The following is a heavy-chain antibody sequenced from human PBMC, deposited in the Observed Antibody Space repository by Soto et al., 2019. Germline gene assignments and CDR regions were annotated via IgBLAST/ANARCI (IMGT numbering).Heavy chain of an antibody. CDR3: ARPVGDDYDSSGYHFDY. CDR2: IYPGDSDT. Sequence: GESLKISCKGSGYSFTSYWIGWVRQMPGKSLEWMGIIYPGDSDTRYSPAFQGQVTISADKSISTAYLQWSSLKASDTAMYYCARPVGDDYDSSGYHFDYWGQGTLVTVSS. J-gene: IGHJ4*02. D-gene: IGHD3-22*01. CDR1: GYSFTSYW. V-gene: IGHV5-51*01.